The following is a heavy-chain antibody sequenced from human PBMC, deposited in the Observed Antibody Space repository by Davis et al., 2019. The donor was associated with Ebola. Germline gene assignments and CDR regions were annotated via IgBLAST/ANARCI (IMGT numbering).Heavy chain of an antibody. D-gene: IGHD5-18*01. Sequence: SETLSLTCTVSGASVSSVDYYWNWIRQPPGKGLEWIGYSYYSGSTYYNPSLKSRLIISVDTSKNQFSLRLTSVTAADTAVYYCARGLDTSMVSYWYFDLWGRGTLVTVSS. J-gene: IGHJ2*01. CDR3: ARGLDTSMVSYWYFDL. V-gene: IGHV4-30-4*08. CDR1: GASVSSVDYY. CDR2: SYYSGST.